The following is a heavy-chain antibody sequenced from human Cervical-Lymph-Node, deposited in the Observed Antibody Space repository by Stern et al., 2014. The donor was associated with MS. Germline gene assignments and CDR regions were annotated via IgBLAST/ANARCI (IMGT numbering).Heavy chain of an antibody. Sequence: VQLVESGSGLVKPSQTLSLTCTVSGGSISNGGYSWSWIRQPPGKGLEWIGYISQSGRTYYNPSLKSRVTISIDMSKNQLSLKLNSVTAADTAVYYCARGVAASAWGQGTLVTVSS. CDR1: GGSISNGGYS. V-gene: IGHV4-30-2*01. J-gene: IGHJ4*02. CDR3: ARGVAASA. CDR2: ISQSGRT. D-gene: IGHD6-19*01.